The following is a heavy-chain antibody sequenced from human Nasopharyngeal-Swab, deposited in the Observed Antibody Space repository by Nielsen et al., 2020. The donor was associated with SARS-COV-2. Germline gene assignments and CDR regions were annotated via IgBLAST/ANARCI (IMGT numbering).Heavy chain of an antibody. CDR1: GGSISSYY. Sequence: SETLSLTCTVSGGSISSYYWSWIRQLPGKGLEWIGYIYYSGSTNYNPSLKSRVTISVDTSKNQFSLKLSSVTAADTAVYYCARSVPAAMNYYYYYMDVWGKGTTVTVSS. J-gene: IGHJ6*03. V-gene: IGHV4-59*08. CDR2: IYYSGST. CDR3: ARSVPAAMNYYYYYMDV. D-gene: IGHD2-2*01.